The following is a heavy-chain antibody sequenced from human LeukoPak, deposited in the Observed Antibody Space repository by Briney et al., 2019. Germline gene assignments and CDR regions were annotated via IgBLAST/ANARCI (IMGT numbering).Heavy chain of an antibody. CDR2: IKQDGSEK. Sequence: PGGSLRLSCAASGFTFSSYWMTWVRQAPGKGLEWVANIKQDGSEKYYVDSVKGRFTISRDYAKNSLYLQMSSLRADDTAVYYCARAGAYSSSSPAGLWGQGTLVTVSS. CDR3: ARAGAYSSSSPAGL. D-gene: IGHD6-6*01. V-gene: IGHV3-7*01. CDR1: GFTFSSYW. J-gene: IGHJ4*02.